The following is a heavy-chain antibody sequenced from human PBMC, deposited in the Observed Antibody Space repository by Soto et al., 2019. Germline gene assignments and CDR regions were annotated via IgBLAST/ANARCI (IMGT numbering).Heavy chain of an antibody. D-gene: IGHD5-12*01. CDR1: GASFRAYY. CDR3: ARAEDSGYDQLDY. CDR2: VNHSGST. J-gene: IGHJ4*02. V-gene: IGHV4-34*01. Sequence: SETLSLTCAVYGASFRAYYWNWIRQPPGKGLEWIGEVNHSGSTNYNPSLKSRVTISVDTSKNQFSLKLSSVTAADTAIYYCARAEDSGYDQLDYWGQGTLVTVSS.